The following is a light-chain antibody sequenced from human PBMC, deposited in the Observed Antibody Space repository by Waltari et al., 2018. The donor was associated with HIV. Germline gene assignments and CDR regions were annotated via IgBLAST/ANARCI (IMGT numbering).Light chain of an antibody. CDR3: ETWDHNIRV. V-gene: IGLV4-60*03. CDR1: SGHSSYI. CDR2: LEGNGYD. J-gene: IGLJ3*02. Sequence: QPVLTQSSSASASLGSSVKLTCTLSSGHSSYIIAWHQQQPGKAPRYLMKLEGNGYDNKGSGVPDRFSGSSAGADRYLTMSNVQSEDEADYYCETWDHNIRVFGGGTKLTVL.